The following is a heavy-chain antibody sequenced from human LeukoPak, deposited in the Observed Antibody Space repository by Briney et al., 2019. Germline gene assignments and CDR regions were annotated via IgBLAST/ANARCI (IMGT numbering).Heavy chain of an antibody. CDR3: ARDSNIAAFNAGSPF. Sequence: PGGSLRLSCAASGFTFSSYWMSWVRQAPGKGLEWVANIKQDGSEKYYVDSVKGRFTISRDNAKNSLYLQMNSLRAEDTAVYYCARDSNIAAFNAGSPFWGQGTMVTVSS. D-gene: IGHD6-6*01. CDR2: IKQDGSEK. V-gene: IGHV3-7*01. CDR1: GFTFSSYW. J-gene: IGHJ3*01.